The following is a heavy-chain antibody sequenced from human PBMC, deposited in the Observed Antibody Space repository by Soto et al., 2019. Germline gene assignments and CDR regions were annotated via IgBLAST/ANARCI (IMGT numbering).Heavy chain of an antibody. D-gene: IGHD3-22*01. CDR2: IIPIFGTA. CDR3: AAKYYYDSSGSFDY. J-gene: IGHJ4*02. V-gene: IGHV1-69*06. Sequence: SVKVSCKASGGTFSSYAISWVRQAPGQGLEWMGGIIPIFGTANYAQKFQGRVTIPADKSTSTAYMELSSLRSEDTAVYYCAAKYYYDSSGSFDYWGQGTLVTVSS. CDR1: GGTFSSYA.